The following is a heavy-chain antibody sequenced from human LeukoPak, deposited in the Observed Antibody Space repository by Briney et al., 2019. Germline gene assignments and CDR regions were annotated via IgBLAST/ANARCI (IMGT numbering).Heavy chain of an antibody. V-gene: IGHV3-11*01. D-gene: IGHD3-22*01. Sequence: GGSLRLSCAASGFTFSDYYMNWIRQAPGKGLEWLSYISSSGSTIYYADSVKGRFTISRDNAKNSLFLQMNSLRADDTAVYYCARDLAQHYDSSGYYPNAFHMWGQGTLVTVS. J-gene: IGHJ3*02. CDR2: ISSSGSTI. CDR3: ARDLAQHYDSSGYYPNAFHM. CDR1: GFTFSDYY.